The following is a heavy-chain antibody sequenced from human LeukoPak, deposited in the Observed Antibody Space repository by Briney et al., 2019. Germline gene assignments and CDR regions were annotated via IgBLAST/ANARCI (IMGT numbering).Heavy chain of an antibody. Sequence: GGSLRLSCAASGFTFSSYAMSWVRQAPGKGLEWVSAISGSGGSTYYADSVKGRFTISRDNSKNTLYLQMNSLRAEDTAVYYCAKIQIRITMVREPYGMDVRGQGTTVTVSS. CDR1: GFTFSSYA. CDR2: ISGSGGST. J-gene: IGHJ6*02. D-gene: IGHD3-10*01. V-gene: IGHV3-23*01. CDR3: AKIQIRITMVREPYGMDV.